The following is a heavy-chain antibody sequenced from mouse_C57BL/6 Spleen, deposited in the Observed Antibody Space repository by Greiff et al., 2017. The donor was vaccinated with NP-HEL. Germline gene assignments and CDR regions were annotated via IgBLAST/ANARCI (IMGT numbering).Heavy chain of an antibody. CDR1: GYTFTDYE. V-gene: IGHV1-15*01. Sequence: QVQLKQSGAELVRPGASVTLSCKASGYTFTDYEMHWVKQTPVHGLEWIGAIDPETGGTAYNQKFKGKAILTADKSSSTAYMELRSLTSEDSAVYYCTRSHYYGSSPGYFDVWGTGTTVTVSS. J-gene: IGHJ1*03. CDR2: IDPETGGT. CDR3: TRSHYYGSSPGYFDV. D-gene: IGHD1-1*01.